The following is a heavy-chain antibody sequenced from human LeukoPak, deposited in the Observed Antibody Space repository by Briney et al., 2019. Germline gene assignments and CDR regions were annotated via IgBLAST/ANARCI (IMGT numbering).Heavy chain of an antibody. CDR3: GRGEGFLDY. Sequence: ASVKVSCKTSGYIFINYGISLVRQAPGQGLEWMGRITVYNGNTIYAQNLQGRVTMTTDTSTSTVYMELRSLRSDDTAVYYCGRGEGFLDYWGQGTLVTVSS. CDR1: GYIFINYG. J-gene: IGHJ4*02. V-gene: IGHV1-18*01. CDR2: ITVYNGNT.